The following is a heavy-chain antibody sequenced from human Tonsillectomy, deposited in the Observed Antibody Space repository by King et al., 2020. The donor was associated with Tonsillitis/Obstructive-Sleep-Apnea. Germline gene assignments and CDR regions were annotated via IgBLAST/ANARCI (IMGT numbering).Heavy chain of an antibody. J-gene: IGHJ5*02. CDR3: ARGRSWFYNWFDP. CDR2: IYYTGST. D-gene: IGHD6-13*01. V-gene: IGHV4-39*02. CDR1: GGSISSSSFY. Sequence: QLQESGPGVVKPSETLSLNCTVSGGSISSSSFYCCWIRQPPGKGLEWIGSIYYTGSTYYHPPLNSRVPMSVDTSKNHFSLKLSSVTAADTAIYYCARGRSWFYNWFDPWGQGTLVTVSS.